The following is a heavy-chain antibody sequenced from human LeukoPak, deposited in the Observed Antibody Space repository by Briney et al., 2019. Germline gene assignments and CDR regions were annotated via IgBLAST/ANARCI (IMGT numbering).Heavy chain of an antibody. Sequence: SETLSLTCTVSGGSVSSGSYYWSWIRQPPGKGLEWIGYIYYSGSTNYNPSLKSRVTISVDTSKNQLSLKLSSVTAADTAVYYCARVDIVATDYYGMDVWGQGTTVTVSS. J-gene: IGHJ6*02. CDR3: ARVDIVATDYYGMDV. D-gene: IGHD5-12*01. CDR1: GGSVSSGSYY. V-gene: IGHV4-61*01. CDR2: IYYSGST.